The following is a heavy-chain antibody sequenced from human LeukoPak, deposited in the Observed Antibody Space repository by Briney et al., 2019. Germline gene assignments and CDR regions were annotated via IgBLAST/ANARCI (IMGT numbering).Heavy chain of an antibody. V-gene: IGHV3-30-3*01. J-gene: IGHJ4*02. Sequence: GGSLRLSCAASGFTFSSYAMHWVRQAPGKGLEWVAVISYDGSNKYYADSVKGRFTISRDNSKNTLYLQMNSLRAEDTAAYYCARDFTGMIVGIDYWGQGTLVTVSS. D-gene: IGHD3-22*01. CDR1: GFTFSSYA. CDR3: ARDFTGMIVGIDY. CDR2: ISYDGSNK.